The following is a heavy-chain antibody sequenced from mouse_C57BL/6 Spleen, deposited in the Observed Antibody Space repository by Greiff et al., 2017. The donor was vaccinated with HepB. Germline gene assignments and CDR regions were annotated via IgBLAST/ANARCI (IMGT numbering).Heavy chain of an antibody. Sequence: QVPLQESGPGILQPSQTLSLTCSFSGFSLSTSGMGLSWSRQTSGQGLEWLAHIYWDDDKRYNPSLKSRLTISKDTSRNQVFLKITSVDTADTATYYCDRTLYGDFDDWGQGTLVTVSA. CDR2: IYWDDDK. V-gene: IGHV8-12*01. D-gene: IGHD1-1*01. J-gene: IGHJ3*01. CDR3: DRTLYGDFDD. CDR1: GFSLSTSGMG.